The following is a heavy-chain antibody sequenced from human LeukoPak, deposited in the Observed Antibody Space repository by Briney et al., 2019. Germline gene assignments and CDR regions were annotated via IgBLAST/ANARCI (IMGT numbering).Heavy chain of an antibody. J-gene: IGHJ3*02. CDR3: AREDFLDYLVGFDI. D-gene: IGHD3-3*01. Sequence: GGSLRLSCAASGFPFSTYAMHWVRQAPGKGLEWVALISYDGSNKYYADSVKGRFTISRDNSKNTLYLQMDSLRPEDTAMYYCAREDFLDYLVGFDIWGQGTMVTVSS. V-gene: IGHV3-30-3*01. CDR1: GFPFSTYA. CDR2: ISYDGSNK.